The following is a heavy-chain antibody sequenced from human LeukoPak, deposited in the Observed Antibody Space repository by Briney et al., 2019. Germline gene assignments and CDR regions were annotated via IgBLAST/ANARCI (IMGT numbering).Heavy chain of an antibody. CDR1: GFTFSSYA. D-gene: IGHD6-19*01. CDR2: ISDSGGST. CDR3: ASERLRTSGWYLSFSDY. J-gene: IGHJ4*02. Sequence: SGGPLRLSCAASGFTFSSYAMSWVRQAPGKGLEWVSAISDSGGSTYYADSVKGRFTISRDNSKNTLYLQMNSLRAEDTAVYYCASERLRTSGWYLSFSDYWGQGTLVTVSS. V-gene: IGHV3-23*01.